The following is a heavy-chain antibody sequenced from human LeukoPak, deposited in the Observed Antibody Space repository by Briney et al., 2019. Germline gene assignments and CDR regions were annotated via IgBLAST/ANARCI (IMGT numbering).Heavy chain of an antibody. Sequence: GGSLRLSCAASGFTFSSHFMHLVRQVPGGGLAWVSRIDYDGTTMVYADSVRGRFTISRDNVKNMLYLQMNSLREDDTAVYYCARNNWGIDYWGQGTMVTVSS. CDR1: GFTFSSHF. D-gene: IGHD7-27*01. CDR2: IDYDGTTM. V-gene: IGHV3-74*01. J-gene: IGHJ4*02. CDR3: ARNNWGIDY.